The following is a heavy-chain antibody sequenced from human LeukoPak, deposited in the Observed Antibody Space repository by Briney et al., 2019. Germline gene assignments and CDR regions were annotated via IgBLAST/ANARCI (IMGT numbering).Heavy chain of an antibody. CDR3: ARHRYSSSWYKGPIDY. CDR2: INHSGST. CDR1: DGSFSGYY. J-gene: IGHJ4*02. D-gene: IGHD6-13*01. V-gene: IGHV4-34*01. Sequence: SETLSLTCAVYDGSFSGYYWSWIRQPPGKGLEWIGEINHSGSTNYNPSLKSRVTISVDTSKNQFSLKLSSVTAADTAVYYCARHRYSSSWYKGPIDYWGQGTLVTVSS.